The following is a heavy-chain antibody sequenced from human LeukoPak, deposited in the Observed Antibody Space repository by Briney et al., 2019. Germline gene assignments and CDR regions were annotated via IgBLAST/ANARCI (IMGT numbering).Heavy chain of an antibody. Sequence: SETLSLTCTVSGGSISSGDYYRSWIRQPPGKGLEWIGYIYYSGSTYYNPSLKSRVTISVDTSKNQFSLKLSSVTAADTAVYYCARALVSGVPAASRNAFDIWGQGTMVTVSS. V-gene: IGHV4-30-4*08. CDR2: IYYSGST. CDR3: ARALVSGVPAASRNAFDI. J-gene: IGHJ3*02. D-gene: IGHD2-2*01. CDR1: GGSISSGDYY.